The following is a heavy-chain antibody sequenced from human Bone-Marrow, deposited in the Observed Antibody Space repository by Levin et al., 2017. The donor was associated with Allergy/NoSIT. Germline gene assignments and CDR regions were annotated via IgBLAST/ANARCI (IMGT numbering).Heavy chain of an antibody. J-gene: IGHJ4*02. V-gene: IGHV3-33*01. Sequence: PGGSLRLSCAASGFTFSSYGMHWVRQAPGKGLEWVAVIWYDGSNKYYADSVKGRFTISRDNSKNTLYLQMNSLRAEDTAVYYCARDMGRTGYYLDYWGQGTLVTVSS. CDR3: ARDMGRTGYYLDY. CDR2: IWYDGSNK. CDR1: GFTFSSYG. D-gene: IGHD3/OR15-3a*01.